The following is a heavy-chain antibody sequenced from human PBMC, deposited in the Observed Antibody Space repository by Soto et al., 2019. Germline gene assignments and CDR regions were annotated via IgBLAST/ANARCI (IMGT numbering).Heavy chain of an antibody. CDR1: GGSFSDFY. CDR2: ISHGGTT. Sequence: QVQLQQWGAGLLKPSETLSLTCAMFGGSFSDFYWTWIRQPPGKGLEWIGEISHGGTTKDNPSLRSRVTISVDTSKNRFSLTLTSVTAADTALYYCARDPGLRPAAIRGLGWFDPWGQGILVTVSS. V-gene: IGHV4-34*02. CDR3: ARDPGLRPAAIRGLGWFDP. D-gene: IGHD2-2*01. J-gene: IGHJ5*02.